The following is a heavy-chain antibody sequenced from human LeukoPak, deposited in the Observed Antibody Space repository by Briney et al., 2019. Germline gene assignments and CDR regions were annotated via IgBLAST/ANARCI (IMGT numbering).Heavy chain of an antibody. CDR1: GFTFSSYW. J-gene: IGHJ4*02. D-gene: IGHD6-6*01. CDR3: AREGVYYYDN. Sequence: GGSLRLSCAASGFTFSSYWMSWVRQAPGKGLEWVANIKQDGSEKYYVDCVKGRFTLSRDNAKNSLYLQMNSLRAEDTAMYYCAREGVYYYDNWGQGTLVTVSS. CDR2: IKQDGSEK. V-gene: IGHV3-7*01.